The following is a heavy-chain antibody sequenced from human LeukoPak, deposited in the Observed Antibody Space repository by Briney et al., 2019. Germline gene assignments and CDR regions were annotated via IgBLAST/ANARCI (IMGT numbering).Heavy chain of an antibody. D-gene: IGHD3-16*01. CDR2: INPSGGST. V-gene: IGHV1-46*01. J-gene: IGHJ3*02. CDR1: GYTFTNYY. Sequence: VASVKVSCKASGYTFTNYYVHWVRQAPGQGLEWMGMINPSGGSTTYAQKSQGRVTMTRDMSTSTVYMELSSLRSEDTAVYYSARSRLWSPRDAFDIWGQGTMVAVSS. CDR3: ARSRLWSPRDAFDI.